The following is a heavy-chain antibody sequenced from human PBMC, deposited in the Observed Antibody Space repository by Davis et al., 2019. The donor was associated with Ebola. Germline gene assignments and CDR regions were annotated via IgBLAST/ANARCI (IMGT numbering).Heavy chain of an antibody. CDR3: ARAPTWSQINYYCFDY. CDR1: GYTFTSYG. J-gene: IGHJ4*02. Sequence: ASVKVSCKASGYTFTSYGISWVRQAPGQGFEWMGWITAHNGNTNYAQKVQGRVAMTRNTSISTAYMELSSLRSDDTAVYYCARAPTWSQINYYCFDYWGQGTLVTVSS. V-gene: IGHV1-18*01. CDR2: ITAHNGNT. D-gene: IGHD3-10*01.